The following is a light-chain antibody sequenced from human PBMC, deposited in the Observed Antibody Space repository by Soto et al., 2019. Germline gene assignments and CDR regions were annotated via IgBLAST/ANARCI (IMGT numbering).Light chain of an antibody. CDR1: STDVGGYNS. J-gene: IGLJ2*01. V-gene: IGLV2-14*03. Sequence: QAVVTQPASVSGSPGQSITISCTGSSTDVGGYNSVSWYQQHPGKVPKLVIYDVINRPSGISNRFSGSKSGNTASLTISGLQAEDEAHYYCSSYTSISASVIFGGGTKVTVL. CDR2: DVI. CDR3: SSYTSISASVI.